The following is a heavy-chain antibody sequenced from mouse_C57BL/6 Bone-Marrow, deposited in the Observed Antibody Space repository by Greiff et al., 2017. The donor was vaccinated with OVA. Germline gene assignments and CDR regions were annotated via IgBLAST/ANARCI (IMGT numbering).Heavy chain of an antibody. Sequence: EVQLVESGPELVKPGASVKMSCKASGYTFTDYNMHWVKQSHGKSLEWIGYINPNNGGTSYNQKFKGKATLTVNKSSSTAYMELRSLTSEDSAVYYCARDSSGRFDYWGQGTTLTVSS. V-gene: IGHV1-22*01. CDR2: INPNNGGT. CDR3: ARDSSGRFDY. D-gene: IGHD3-2*02. CDR1: GYTFTDYN. J-gene: IGHJ2*01.